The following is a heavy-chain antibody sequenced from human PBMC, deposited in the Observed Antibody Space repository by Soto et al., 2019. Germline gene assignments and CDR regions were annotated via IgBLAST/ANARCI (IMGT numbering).Heavy chain of an antibody. V-gene: IGHV3-33*01. CDR3: ARDLLTVTTSHYYYGMDV. CDR1: GFTFSSYG. D-gene: IGHD4-17*01. CDR2: IWYDGSNK. Sequence: GESLKISCAASGFTFSSYGMHWVRQAPGKGLEWVAVIWYDGSNKYYADSVKGRFTISRDNSKNTLYLQMNSLRAEDTAAYYCARDLLTVTTSHYYYGMDVWGQGTTVTVSS. J-gene: IGHJ6*02.